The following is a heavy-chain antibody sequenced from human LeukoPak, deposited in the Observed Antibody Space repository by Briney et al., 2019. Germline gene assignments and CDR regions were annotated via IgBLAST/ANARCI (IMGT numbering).Heavy chain of an antibody. D-gene: IGHD3-9*01. CDR1: GFTFDDYG. CDR3: ARAGYDILTGTRAFDY. V-gene: IGHV3-20*04. CDR2: INWNGGST. Sequence: GGSLRLSCAAPGFTFDDYGMSWVRHAPGKGLEWVSGINWNGGSTGYADSVKGRFTISRDNAKNSLYLQMNSLRAEDTALYYCARAGYDILTGTRAFDYWGQGTLVTVPS. J-gene: IGHJ4*02.